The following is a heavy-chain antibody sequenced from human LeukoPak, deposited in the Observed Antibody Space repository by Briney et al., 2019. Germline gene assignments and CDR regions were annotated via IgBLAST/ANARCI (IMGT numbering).Heavy chain of an antibody. Sequence: SSETLSLTCTVSGGSISSGDYYWSWIRQPPGKGLEWIGYIYYSGSTYYNPSLKSRVTISVDTSKNQFSLKLSSVTAADTAVYYCASSRYCSSTSCHLRDYWGQGTLVTVSS. CDR1: GGSISSGDYY. D-gene: IGHD2-2*01. CDR3: ASSRYCSSTSCHLRDY. J-gene: IGHJ4*02. V-gene: IGHV4-30-4*08. CDR2: IYYSGST.